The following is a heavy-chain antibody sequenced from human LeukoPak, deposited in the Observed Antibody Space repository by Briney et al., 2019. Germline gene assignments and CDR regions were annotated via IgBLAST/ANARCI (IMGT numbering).Heavy chain of an antibody. CDR3: AKGGMGSGYYYHYYYYMDV. V-gene: IGHV3-33*06. Sequence: PGGSLRLSCAASGFTFSSYSMNWVRQAPGKGLEWVAVIWYDGSNKYYADSVKGRFTISRDNSKNTLYLQMNSLRAEDTAVYYCAKGGMGSGYYYHYYYYMDVWGKGTTVTVSS. J-gene: IGHJ6*03. D-gene: IGHD3-22*01. CDR1: GFTFSSYS. CDR2: IWYDGSNK.